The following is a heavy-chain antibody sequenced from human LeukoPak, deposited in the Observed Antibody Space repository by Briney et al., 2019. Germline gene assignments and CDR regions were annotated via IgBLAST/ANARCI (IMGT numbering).Heavy chain of an antibody. Sequence: SETLSLTCAVYGGSFSGYYWSWIRQPPGKGLEWIGEINHSGSTNYNPSLKSRVTISVDTSKNQFSLKLSSVTAADTAVYYCARGSGLRQWLGRFFDYWGQGTLVTVSS. J-gene: IGHJ4*02. CDR2: INHSGST. V-gene: IGHV4-34*01. CDR3: ARGSGLRQWLGRFFDY. CDR1: GGSFSGYY. D-gene: IGHD6-19*01.